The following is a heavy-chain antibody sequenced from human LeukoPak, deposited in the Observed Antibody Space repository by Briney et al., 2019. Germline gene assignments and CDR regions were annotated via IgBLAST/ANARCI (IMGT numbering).Heavy chain of an antibody. Sequence: GGSLRLSCAASGFTFSTYWMSWVRQTPGKGLEWVSVIYSGGSTYYADSVKGRFTISRDNSKNTLYLQMNSLRAEDTAVYYCARVGTYYYDSSGYGAFDIWGQGTMVTVSS. CDR2: IYSGGST. V-gene: IGHV3-53*01. J-gene: IGHJ3*02. CDR1: GFTFSTYW. D-gene: IGHD3-22*01. CDR3: ARVGTYYYDSSGYGAFDI.